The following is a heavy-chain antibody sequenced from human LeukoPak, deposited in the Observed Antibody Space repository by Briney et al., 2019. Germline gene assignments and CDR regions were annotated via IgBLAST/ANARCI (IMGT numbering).Heavy chain of an antibody. D-gene: IGHD3-22*01. J-gene: IGHJ4*02. V-gene: IGHV1-69*01. Sequence: ASVKVSCKASGGTFSSYAISWVRQAPGQGLEWMGGIIPIFGTANYAQKFQGRVTITADESTSTAYMELSSLRSEDTAVYYCARGHPTYYYDSSGYNYPGYFDYWGQGTLVTVSS. CDR1: GGTFSSYA. CDR2: IIPIFGTA. CDR3: ARGHPTYYYDSSGYNYPGYFDY.